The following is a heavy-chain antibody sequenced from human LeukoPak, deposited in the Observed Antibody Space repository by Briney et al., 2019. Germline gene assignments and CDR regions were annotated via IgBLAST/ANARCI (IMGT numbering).Heavy chain of an antibody. CDR2: ISSSGSTI. CDR3: AELGITMIGGV. Sequence: PGGSLRLSCAASGFTFSSYEMNWVRRAPGRGREWDSYISSSGSTIYYADSVKGRFTISRDNAKNSLYLQMNSLRAEDTAVYYCAELGITMIGGVWGKGTTVTISS. V-gene: IGHV3-48*03. CDR1: GFTFSSYE. J-gene: IGHJ6*04. D-gene: IGHD3-10*02.